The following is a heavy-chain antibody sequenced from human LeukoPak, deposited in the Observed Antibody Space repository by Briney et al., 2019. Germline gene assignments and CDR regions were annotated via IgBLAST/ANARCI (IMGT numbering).Heavy chain of an antibody. D-gene: IGHD6-13*01. CDR3: ARSGYSSSWYPKNNWFDP. J-gene: IGHJ5*02. CDR1: GGSFSGYY. V-gene: IGHV4-39*01. CDR2: IYYSGST. Sequence: SETLSLTCAVYGGSFSGYYWGWIRQPPGKGLEWIGSIYYSGSTYYNPSLKSRVTISVDTSKNQFSLKLSSVTAADTAVYYCARSGYSSSWYPKNNWFDPWGQGTLVTVSS.